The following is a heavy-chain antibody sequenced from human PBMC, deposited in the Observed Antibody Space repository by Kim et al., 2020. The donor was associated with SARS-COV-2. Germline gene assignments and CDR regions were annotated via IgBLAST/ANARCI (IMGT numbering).Heavy chain of an antibody. V-gene: IGHV4-39*01. CDR3: ASPTTVTENWYFDL. J-gene: IGHJ2*01. CDR2: IYYSGST. D-gene: IGHD4-17*01. CDR1: GGSISSSSYY. Sequence: SETLSLTCTVSGGSISSSSYYWGWIRQPPGKGLEWIGSIYYSGSTYYNPSLKSRVTISVDTSKKQFSLKLSSVTAADTAVYYCASPTTVTENWYFDLWGRGTLVTVSS.